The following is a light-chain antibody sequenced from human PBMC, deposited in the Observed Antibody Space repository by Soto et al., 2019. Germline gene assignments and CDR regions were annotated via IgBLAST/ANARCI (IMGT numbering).Light chain of an antibody. CDR3: QQYYSTPIT. CDR2: WAS. CDR1: QSALYSSNNKNY. Sequence: IVMTRSPDSLALSLCERPTINCKSSQSALYSSNNKNYLAWYQQKPGQPPKLLIYWASTRESGVPDRFSGSGSGTDFTLTISSLQAEDVAVYYCQQYYSTPITFGQGTRLEIK. V-gene: IGKV4-1*01. J-gene: IGKJ5*01.